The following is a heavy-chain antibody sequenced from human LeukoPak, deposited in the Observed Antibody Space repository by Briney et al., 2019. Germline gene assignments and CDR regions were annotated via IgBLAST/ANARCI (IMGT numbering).Heavy chain of an antibody. J-gene: IGHJ4*02. CDR2: ISGSGGST. Sequence: GGSLRLSCAASGFTFSGYAMSWVRQAPGKGLEWVSAISGSGGSTYYADSVKGRFTISRDNSKNTLYLQMNSLRAEDTAVYYCARIAVAGSGLFDYWGQGTLVTVSS. CDR3: ARIAVAGSGLFDY. V-gene: IGHV3-23*01. CDR1: GFTFSGYA. D-gene: IGHD6-19*01.